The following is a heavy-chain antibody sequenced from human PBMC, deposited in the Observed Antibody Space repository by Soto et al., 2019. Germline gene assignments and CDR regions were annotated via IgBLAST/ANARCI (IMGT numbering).Heavy chain of an antibody. Sequence: GASLKISCQGSGYSFTSYWISWVRQMPGKGLEWMGRIDPSDSYTNYSPSFQGPVTISADKSISTAYLQWSSLKASDTAMYYCARHTGYSSGWLYYYYYGMDVWGQGTTVTVSS. CDR1: GYSFTSYW. D-gene: IGHD6-19*01. CDR2: IDPSDSYT. J-gene: IGHJ6*02. CDR3: ARHTGYSSGWLYYYYYGMDV. V-gene: IGHV5-10-1*01.